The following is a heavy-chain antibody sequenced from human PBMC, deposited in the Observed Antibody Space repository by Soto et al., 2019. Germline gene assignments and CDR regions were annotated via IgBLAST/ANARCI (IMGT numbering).Heavy chain of an antibody. V-gene: IGHV5-51*01. CDR1: GYSFTTYW. CDR2: IYPGDSDT. Sequence: PGAAVKISCTGSGYSFTTYWNGWVRQKPGKGMEWMGIIYPGDSDTRYSPSFQGQVTISADKSISTAYLQWSSLKASDTAMYYCASPYVTYDSSGYLPIDSFDIWGQWTMVTVSS. D-gene: IGHD3-22*01. CDR3: ASPYVTYDSSGYLPIDSFDI. J-gene: IGHJ3*02.